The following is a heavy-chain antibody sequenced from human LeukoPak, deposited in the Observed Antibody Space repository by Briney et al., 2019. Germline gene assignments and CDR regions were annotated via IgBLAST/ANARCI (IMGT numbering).Heavy chain of an antibody. CDR2: INSDGSTT. CDR1: GFIFSTYW. V-gene: IGHV3-74*01. CDR3: ATGSGSPFQH. J-gene: IGHJ1*01. Sequence: PGGSLRLSCAASGFIFSTYWMHWVRQAPGKGPVWLSRINSDGSTTNYADSVKGRFTISRDNAKNTLYLQMNSLGVDDTAVYYCATGSGSPFQHWGQGTLVTVSS. D-gene: IGHD1-26*01.